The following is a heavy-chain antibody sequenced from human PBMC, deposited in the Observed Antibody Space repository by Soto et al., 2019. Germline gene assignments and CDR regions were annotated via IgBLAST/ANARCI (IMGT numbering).Heavy chain of an antibody. CDR1: GGSISSSY. J-gene: IGHJ5*02. Sequence: SETLSLTCTVSGGSISSSYWSWIRQPPGKGLEWIGYIYYTGSTNYNPSLKSRVTISVDTSKNQFSLRLSSVTAADTAVYYCARARYRFPAWWFDPWGQGTLVTVSS. CDR2: IYYTGST. D-gene: IGHD1-1*01. CDR3: ARARYRFPAWWFDP. V-gene: IGHV4-59*01.